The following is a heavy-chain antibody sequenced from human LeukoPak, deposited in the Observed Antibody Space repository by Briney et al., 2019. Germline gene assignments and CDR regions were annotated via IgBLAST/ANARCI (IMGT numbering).Heavy chain of an antibody. V-gene: IGHV4-59*01. D-gene: IGHD3-22*01. CDR1: GGSISSYY. CDR3: ARGYYDSSGYYYPSSY. Sequence: PSGTLSLTCTVSGGSISSYYWSWIRQPPGKGLEWIGYIYYSGSTNYNPSLKSRVTISVDTSKNQFSLKLSSVTAADTAVYYCARGYYDSSGYYYPSSYWGQGTLVTVSS. CDR2: IYYSGST. J-gene: IGHJ4*02.